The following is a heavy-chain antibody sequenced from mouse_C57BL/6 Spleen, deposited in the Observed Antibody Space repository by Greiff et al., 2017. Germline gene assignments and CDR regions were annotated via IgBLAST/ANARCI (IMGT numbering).Heavy chain of an antibody. CDR3: ARHETGKDFDY. J-gene: IGHJ2*01. CDR2: ISSGGSYT. V-gene: IGHV5-6*01. CDR1: GFTFSSYG. D-gene: IGHD4-1*01. Sequence: EVQLVESGGDLVKPGGSLKLSCAASGFTFSSYGMSWVRQTPDKRLEWVATISSGGSYTYYPDSVKGRFTISRDNAKNTLYLQMSSLKSEDTAMYYCARHETGKDFDYWGQGTTLTVSS.